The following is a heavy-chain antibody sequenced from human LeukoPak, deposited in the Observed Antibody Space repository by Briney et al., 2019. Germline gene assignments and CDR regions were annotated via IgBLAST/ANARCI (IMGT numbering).Heavy chain of an antibody. V-gene: IGHV4-61*01. CDR1: GGSVSSSSYY. D-gene: IGHD2-2*01. CDR3: ARYPHCSSTDCYVT. CDR2: LPYSGST. J-gene: IGHJ4*02. Sequence: SETLSLTCTVSGGSVSSSSYYWSWIRQPPGKGLEWIGYLPYSGSTNYNPSLKSRVSISVDTSKNQFSLKLSSVTAADTAVYYCARYPHCSSTDCYVTWGQGTLVIVSS.